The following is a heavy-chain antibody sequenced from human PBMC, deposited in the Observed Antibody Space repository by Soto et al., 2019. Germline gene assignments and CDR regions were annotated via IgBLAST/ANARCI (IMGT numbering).Heavy chain of an antibody. D-gene: IGHD6-6*01. CDR1: GDSISRGGYS. J-gene: IGHJ6*02. V-gene: IGHV4-30-2*01. Sequence: SETLSLTCAVSGDSISRGGYSWTWIRQPPGKALEWIGNIYDSGSTSYNPSLKSRVTMSVDTSKNQFSLRLTSVTAADTAVYFCARGSSSYYDYGMDVWGQGTTVTVSS. CDR2: IYDSGST. CDR3: ARGSSSYYDYGMDV.